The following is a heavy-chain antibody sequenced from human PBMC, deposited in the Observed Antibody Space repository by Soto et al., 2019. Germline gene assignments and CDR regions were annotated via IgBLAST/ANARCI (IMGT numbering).Heavy chain of an antibody. CDR1: GFTFSSYG. J-gene: IGHJ4*02. Sequence: QVQVVESGGGVVQPGRSLRLSCAASGFTFSSYGMHWVRQAPGKGLEWVAVIWYDGSNKYYADSVKGRFTISRDNSKNTLYLQMNSLRAEDTAVYYCAREKVSTVTPFDYWGQGTLVTVSS. CDR3: AREKVSTVTPFDY. V-gene: IGHV3-33*01. D-gene: IGHD4-17*01. CDR2: IWYDGSNK.